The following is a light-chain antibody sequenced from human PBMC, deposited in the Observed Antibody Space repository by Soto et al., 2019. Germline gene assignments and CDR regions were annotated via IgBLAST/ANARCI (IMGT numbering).Light chain of an antibody. CDR2: DVS. V-gene: IGLV2-14*01. J-gene: IGLJ2*01. CDR1: SSDGGGYNY. Sequence: QSALTQPASVSGSPGQSIIISCTGTSSDGGGYNYVSWYQQHPGKAPKLMIYDVSNRPSGVSNRFSGSKSGNTASLTISGLQAEDEADYYCSSCTSSSTLEVFGGGTKLTVL. CDR3: SSCTSSSTLEV.